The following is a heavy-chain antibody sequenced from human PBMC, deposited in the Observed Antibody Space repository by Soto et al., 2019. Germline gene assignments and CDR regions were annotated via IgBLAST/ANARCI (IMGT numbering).Heavy chain of an antibody. CDR1: AFSLSTGGVG. V-gene: IGHV2-5*02. CDR3: IQSRCGGDCLQSYASYYYYGMDV. J-gene: IGHJ6*02. CDR2: IYWDDDK. Sequence: QITLKESGPTLVKPTQTLTLTCTFSAFSLSTGGVGVGWIRQPPGKALEWLALIYWDDDKRYRPSLRSRLTITKDTSKNQVVLTRTNMDPVDTATYYCIQSRCGGDCLQSYASYYYYGMDVWGQGTTVTVSS. D-gene: IGHD2-21*02.